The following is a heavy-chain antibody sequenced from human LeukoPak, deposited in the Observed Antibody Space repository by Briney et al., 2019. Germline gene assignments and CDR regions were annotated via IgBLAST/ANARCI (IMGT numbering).Heavy chain of an antibody. CDR3: AREASRFSSTSYRDWFDP. CDR1: GGSFSGYY. CDR2: INHSGST. D-gene: IGHD2-2*01. V-gene: IGHV4-34*01. Sequence: SETLSLTCAVYGGSFSGYYWSWIRQPPGKGLEWIGEINHSGSTNYNPSLKSRVTISVDTSKNQFSLKLSSVTAADTAVYYCAREASRFSSTSYRDWFDPWGQGTLVTVSS. J-gene: IGHJ5*02.